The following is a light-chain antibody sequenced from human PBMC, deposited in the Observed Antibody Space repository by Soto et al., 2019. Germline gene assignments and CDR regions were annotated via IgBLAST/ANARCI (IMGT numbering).Light chain of an antibody. CDR1: QSVSSN. CDR2: GAS. V-gene: IGKV3-15*01. Sequence: EIVITQSPATLSLSPVEIATLSCRASQSVSSNLAWYQQKPGQAPRLLIYGASTRATGIPARFSGSGSGTEFTLTISSLQSEDFAVYYCQQYNNWPVFGQGTKVDIK. CDR3: QQYNNWPV. J-gene: IGKJ1*01.